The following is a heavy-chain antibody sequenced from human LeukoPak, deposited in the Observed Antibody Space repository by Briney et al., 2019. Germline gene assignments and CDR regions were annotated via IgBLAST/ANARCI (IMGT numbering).Heavy chain of an antibody. CDR1: GFTFTAYA. J-gene: IGHJ4*02. D-gene: IGHD3-22*01. CDR2: YGGGNT. Sequence: GGSLRLSCAASGFTFTAYAMSWVRQAPGKGLECVSVYGGGNTYYADSVGGRFTISRDNSKNTLYLQMNSLRVEDTAMYYCASGRWSSSGYQDYWGRGTLVTVSS. CDR3: ASGRWSSSGYQDY. V-gene: IGHV3-23*03.